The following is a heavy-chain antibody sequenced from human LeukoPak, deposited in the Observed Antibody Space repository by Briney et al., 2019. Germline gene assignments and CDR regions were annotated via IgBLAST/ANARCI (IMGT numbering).Heavy chain of an antibody. CDR1: GYTFTGYY. CDR3: ATIAVAGRLELYCDY. V-gene: IGHV1-2*02. CDR2: INPNSGGT. Sequence: ASVKVSCKASGYTFTGYYMNWVRQAPGQGLEWMGGINPNSGGTSYAQKSQCRVTMTTDTSISTAYMELSRLRSDDTAVYYSATIAVAGRLELYCDYWGQGTLVTVSS. J-gene: IGHJ4*02. D-gene: IGHD6-19*01.